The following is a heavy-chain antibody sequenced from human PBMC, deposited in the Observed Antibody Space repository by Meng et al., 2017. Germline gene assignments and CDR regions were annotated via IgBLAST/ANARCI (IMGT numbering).Heavy chain of an antibody. J-gene: IGHJ4*02. D-gene: IGHD1-26*01. CDR2: IRSKANSYAT. CDR3: TRLVGAYDGDY. CDR1: GFTFSGSA. Sequence: GESLKISCAASGFTFSGSAIHWVRQASGKGLEWVGRIRSKANSYATAYAASVKGRFTISRDDSKNTAYLQMNSLKTEDTAVYYCTRLVGAYDGDYWGQGTLVTVSS. V-gene: IGHV3-73*01.